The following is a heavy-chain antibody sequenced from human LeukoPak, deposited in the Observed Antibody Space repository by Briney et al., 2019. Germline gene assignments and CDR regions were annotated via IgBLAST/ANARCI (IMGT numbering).Heavy chain of an antibody. V-gene: IGHV4-34*01. J-gene: IGHJ4*02. CDR2: INHSGST. Sequence: SETLSLTCAVYGGSFSGYYWSWIRQPPGKGLEWIGEINHSGSTNYNPSLKSRVTISVDTSKNQFSLRLSSVTAADTAVYYCARGHFTGSGYYLFDYWGQGTLVTVSS. CDR3: ARGHFTGSGYYLFDY. CDR1: GGSFSGYY. D-gene: IGHD3-22*01.